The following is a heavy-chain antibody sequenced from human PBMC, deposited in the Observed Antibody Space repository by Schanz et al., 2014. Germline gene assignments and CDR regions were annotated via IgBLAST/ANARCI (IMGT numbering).Heavy chain of an antibody. CDR3: ARRITGTHHNPYYHGMDV. J-gene: IGHJ6*02. CDR1: GFTFSSYA. D-gene: IGHD1-20*01. CDR2: ISGSGETT. Sequence: EVQLLESGGGLVQPGGSLRLFCAASGFTFSSYAMSWVRQAPGKGLEWVSAISGSGETTYYADSVKGRFTISRDNSKNALYLQMNSLRAEDTAVYYCARRITGTHHNPYYHGMDVWGQGTTVTVSS. V-gene: IGHV3-23*01.